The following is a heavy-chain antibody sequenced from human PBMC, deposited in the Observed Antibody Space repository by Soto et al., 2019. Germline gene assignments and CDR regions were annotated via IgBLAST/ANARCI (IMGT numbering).Heavy chain of an antibody. J-gene: IGHJ6*02. V-gene: IGHV4-34*01. D-gene: IGHD3-3*01. CDR3: ARVRFLEWLHLAERYGMDV. Sequence: SETLSLTCAVYGGSFSGYYWSWIRQPPGKGLEWIGEINHSGSTNYNPSLKSRVTISVDTSKNQFSLKLSSETAADTAVYYCARVRFLEWLHLAERYGMDVWGQGTTVTVSS. CDR1: GGSFSGYY. CDR2: INHSGST.